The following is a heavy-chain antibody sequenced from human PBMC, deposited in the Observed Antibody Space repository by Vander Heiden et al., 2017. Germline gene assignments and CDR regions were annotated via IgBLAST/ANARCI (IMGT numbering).Heavy chain of an antibody. J-gene: IGHJ4*02. D-gene: IGHD1-26*01. CDR3: AARSNSGSYRAFDY. Sequence: QVQLVQSGAEVKKPGSSVKVSCKASGGTFSSYDISWVRQAPGPGLGVMGGVIPILGTANYAQQFQGRVTITADESTSTAYMELSSLRSEDTAVYYCAARSNSGSYRAFDYWGQGTLVTVSS. CDR1: GGTFSSYD. CDR2: VIPILGTA. V-gene: IGHV1-69*01.